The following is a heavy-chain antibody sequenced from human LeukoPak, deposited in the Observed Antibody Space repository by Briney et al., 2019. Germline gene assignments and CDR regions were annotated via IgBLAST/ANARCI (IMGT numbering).Heavy chain of an antibody. Sequence: SETLSLTCTVSGGSISSYYWSWIRQPPGKGLEWIGYIYYSGSTNYNPSLKSRVTISVDTSKNQFSLKLSSVTAADTAVYYCARAGITYWFDPWGQGTLVTVSS. J-gene: IGHJ5*02. CDR3: ARAGITYWFDP. D-gene: IGHD1-7*01. V-gene: IGHV4-59*12. CDR1: GGSISSYY. CDR2: IYYSGST.